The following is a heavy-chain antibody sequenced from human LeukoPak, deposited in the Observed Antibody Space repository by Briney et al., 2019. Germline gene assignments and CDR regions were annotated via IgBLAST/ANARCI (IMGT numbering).Heavy chain of an antibody. V-gene: IGHV4-59*01. CDR1: GGSLSSYY. CDR2: VYYSGTT. CDR3: ARGRGRDGDNLVS. J-gene: IGHJ4*02. D-gene: IGHD5-24*01. Sequence: PSETLSLTCTVSGGSLSSYYWSWLRQVPGKGLEGIGYVYYSGTTNYNPSLKSRVTISVDTSKNQFSLRLTSVTAADTAVYYCARGRGRDGDNLVSWSQGTLVTVSS.